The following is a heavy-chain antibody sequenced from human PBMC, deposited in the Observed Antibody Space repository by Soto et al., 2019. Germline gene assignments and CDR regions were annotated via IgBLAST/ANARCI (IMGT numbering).Heavy chain of an antibody. CDR1: GFTFSNAW. CDR2: IKSKTDGGTT. V-gene: IGHV3-15*01. J-gene: IGHJ4*02. Sequence: GGSLRLSCAASGFTFSNAWMSWVRQAPGKGLEWVGRIKSKTDGGTTDYAAPVKGRFTISRDDSKNTLYLQMNSLKTEDTAVYYCTTDLIVVVPAAKGYWGQGTLVTVSS. CDR3: TTDLIVVVPAAKGY. D-gene: IGHD2-2*01.